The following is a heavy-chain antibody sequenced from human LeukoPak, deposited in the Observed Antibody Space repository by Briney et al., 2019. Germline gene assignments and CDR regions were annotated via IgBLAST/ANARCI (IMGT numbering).Heavy chain of an antibody. CDR1: GGSISFYY. CDR2: VYFSGTT. D-gene: IGHD2-15*01. CDR3: AGIRVGAANFDD. Sequence: ASETLSLTCTVSGGSISFYYWSWIRQPPGKGLEWIGYVYFSGTTNYNPSLKSRVTISLDTSKNQFSLKLSSVTAADTAVYYCAGIRVGAANFDDWDQGTLVTVSS. V-gene: IGHV4-59*01. J-gene: IGHJ4*02.